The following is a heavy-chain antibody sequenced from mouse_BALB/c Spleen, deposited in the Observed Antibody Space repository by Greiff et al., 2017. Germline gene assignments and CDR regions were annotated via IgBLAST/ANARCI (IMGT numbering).Heavy chain of an antibody. J-gene: IGHJ4*01. CDR2: ISYSGST. V-gene: IGHV3-2*02. D-gene: IGHD1-2*01. Sequence: DVKLQESGPGLVKPSQSLSLTCTVTGYSITSDYAWNWIRQFPGNKLEWMGYISYSGSTSYNPSLKSRISITRDTSKNQFFLQLNSVTTEDTATYYCARRGLLRLRAMDYWGQGTSVTVSS. CDR1: GYSITSDYA. CDR3: ARRGLLRLRAMDY.